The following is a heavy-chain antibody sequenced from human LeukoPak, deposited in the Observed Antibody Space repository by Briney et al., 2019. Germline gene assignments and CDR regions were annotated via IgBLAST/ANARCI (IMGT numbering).Heavy chain of an antibody. Sequence: SETLSLTCAVYGGSFSGYYWSWIRQPPGKGLEWIGESTHTGSTNYNPSLKSRVTISVDTSKNQFSLKLTSVSAADTAVYHCARGRTGAAALDFWGPGTLVTVSS. J-gene: IGHJ4*02. CDR3: ARGRTGAAALDF. V-gene: IGHV4-34*01. D-gene: IGHD2-2*01. CDR2: STHTGST. CDR1: GGSFSGYY.